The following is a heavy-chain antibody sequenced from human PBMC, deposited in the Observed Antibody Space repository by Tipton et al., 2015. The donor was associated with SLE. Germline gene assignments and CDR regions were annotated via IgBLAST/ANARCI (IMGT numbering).Heavy chain of an antibody. V-gene: IGHV4-39*07. CDR3: ATDPGDWYFDL. CDR2: IYYNGRT. J-gene: IGHJ2*01. CDR1: GGSISSSSYY. Sequence: TLSLTCTVSGGSISSSSYYWCWIRQPPGKGLEWIGTIYYNGRTYYNPSLKSRVTISVDTYKNQFSLKLSSVTAADTASYYCATDPGDWYFDLWGRGTLVTVSS.